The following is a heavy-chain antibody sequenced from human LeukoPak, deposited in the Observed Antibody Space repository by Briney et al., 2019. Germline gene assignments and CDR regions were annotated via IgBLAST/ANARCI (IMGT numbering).Heavy chain of an antibody. CDR2: INPNSGGT. V-gene: IGHV1-2*06. D-gene: IGHD7-27*01. CDR1: GGTFSSYA. Sequence: ASVKVSCKASGGTFSSYAISWVRQAPGQGLEWMGRINPNSGGTYYAQNFHGRVTMTRDTSISTAYLDLSRLSSDDTAVYYCARDLNWGNIYWGQGTLVTVSS. CDR3: ARDLNWGNIY. J-gene: IGHJ4*02.